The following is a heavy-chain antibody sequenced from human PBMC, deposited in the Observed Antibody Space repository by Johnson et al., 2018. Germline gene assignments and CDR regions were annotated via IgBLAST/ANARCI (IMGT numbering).Heavy chain of an antibody. J-gene: IGHJ6*03. D-gene: IGHD3-22*01. V-gene: IGHV3-30*18. CDR1: GFTLGRCG. CDR3: AKDLNYYDTDQDYSYLDV. CDR2: ISCDGKSE. Sequence: QVQLVQSGGGVVQPGRSLRLSSAASGFTLGRCGLRWVRQAPGRGLECVALISCDGKSEYYADPLKGRFPISRDSSKNPLYVQMDSLRVEDAAVYYCAKDLNYYDTDQDYSYLDVWGKGTPVPVS.